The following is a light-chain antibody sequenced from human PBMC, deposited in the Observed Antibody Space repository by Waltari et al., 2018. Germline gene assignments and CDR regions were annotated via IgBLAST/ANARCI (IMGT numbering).Light chain of an antibody. Sequence: QTVVTQEPSLSVSPGGTVTLTCALSSGSVSSTSYSTGYQQPPGQPPRTLVYKGISRSSGVPDRFSGSILGNTAALTITGAQADDESDYYCSMYMGSGVWVFGGGTKLTVL. V-gene: IGLV8-61*01. CDR2: KGI. J-gene: IGLJ3*02. CDR3: SMYMGSGVWV. CDR1: SGSVSSTSY.